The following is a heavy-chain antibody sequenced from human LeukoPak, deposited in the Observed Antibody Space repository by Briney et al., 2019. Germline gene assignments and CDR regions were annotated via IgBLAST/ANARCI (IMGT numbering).Heavy chain of an antibody. D-gene: IGHD2-2*01. CDR1: GGSFRGYY. CDR2: INHSGST. Sequence: PSETLSLTCAVYGGSFRGYYWSWIRQPPGKGLEWIGEINHSGSTNYNPSLKSRVTISVDTSKNQFSLKLSSVTAADTAVYYCARGASGYCSSTSCYYFDYWGQGTLVTVSS. J-gene: IGHJ4*02. CDR3: ARGASGYCSSTSCYYFDY. V-gene: IGHV4-34*01.